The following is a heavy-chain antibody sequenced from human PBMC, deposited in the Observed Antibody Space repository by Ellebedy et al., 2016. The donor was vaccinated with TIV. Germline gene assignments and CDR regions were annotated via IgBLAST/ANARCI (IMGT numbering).Heavy chain of an antibody. D-gene: IGHD3-16*01. CDR3: ARYAVGAYYLDY. CDR2: ISWNSGSI. Sequence: PGGSLRLSCAASGFTFDDYAMHWVRQAPGKGLEWVSGISWNSGSIGYADSVKGRFTISRDNAKNSLYLQMNSLRAEDTAIYYCARYAVGAYYLDYWGQGTLVTVSS. CDR1: GFTFDDYA. J-gene: IGHJ4*02. V-gene: IGHV3-9*01.